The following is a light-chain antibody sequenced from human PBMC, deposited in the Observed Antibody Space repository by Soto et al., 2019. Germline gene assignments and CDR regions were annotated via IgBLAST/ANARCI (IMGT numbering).Light chain of an antibody. Sequence: QSALTQPASASGSPGQSITISCTGTSSDVGGYNYVSWYQQHPGKAPTLMIYDVSNRPSGVSNRFSGSKSGNTASLTISGLQAEDEADYYCCSYTSSSTLVVFGGGTKLTVL. CDR1: SSDVGGYNY. J-gene: IGLJ2*01. CDR3: CSYTSSSTLVV. CDR2: DVS. V-gene: IGLV2-14*01.